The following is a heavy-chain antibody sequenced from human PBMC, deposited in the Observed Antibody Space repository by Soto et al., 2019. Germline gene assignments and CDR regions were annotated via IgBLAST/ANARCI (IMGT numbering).Heavy chain of an antibody. CDR2: IYPGDSDT. CDR1: GYSFTSYW. J-gene: IGHJ6*03. D-gene: IGHD6-13*01. Sequence: PWESLKISCKNSGYSFTSYWIARVRQMPGKGLEWMGIIYPGDSDTNYNPSLKSRVTISVDTSKNQFSLKLSSVTAADTAVYYCARGSWSWYYGSAPVRYMDVWGKGTTVTVSS. CDR3: ARGSWSWYYGSAPVRYMDV. V-gene: IGHV5-51*01.